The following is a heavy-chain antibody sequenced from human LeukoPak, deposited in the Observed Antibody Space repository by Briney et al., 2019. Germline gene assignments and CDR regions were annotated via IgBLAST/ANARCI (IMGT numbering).Heavy chain of an antibody. D-gene: IGHD3-22*01. V-gene: IGHV1-69*04. J-gene: IGHJ5*02. CDR2: IIPILGIA. Sequence: VASVKVSCKASGGTLSSYAISWVRQAPGQGLAWMGRIIPILGIANYAQKFQGRVTITADKSTSTAYMELSSLRSEDTAVYYCARDTLYYYDSSGRGGWFDPWGQGTLVTVSS. CDR1: GGTLSSYA. CDR3: ARDTLYYYDSSGRGGWFDP.